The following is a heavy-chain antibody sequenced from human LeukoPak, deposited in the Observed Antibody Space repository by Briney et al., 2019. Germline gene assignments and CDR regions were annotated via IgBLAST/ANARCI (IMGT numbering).Heavy chain of an antibody. V-gene: IGHV3-48*01. CDR2: ISSSSSTI. CDR3: AKDLGDYGGNSDLNY. D-gene: IGHD4-23*01. J-gene: IGHJ4*02. Sequence: GGSLRLSCAASRFTFSSYSMNWVRQAPGKGLEWVSYISSSSSTIYYADSVKGRFTISRDNAKNSLYLQMNSLRAEDTAVYYCAKDLGDYGGNSDLNYWGQGTLVTVSS. CDR1: RFTFSSYS.